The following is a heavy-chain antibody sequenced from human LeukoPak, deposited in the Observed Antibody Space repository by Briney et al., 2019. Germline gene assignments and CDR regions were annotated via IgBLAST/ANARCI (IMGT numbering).Heavy chain of an antibody. J-gene: IGHJ4*02. CDR3: AKAGEEMATITGQIDY. V-gene: IGHV3-30*02. Sequence: GGSLRLSCAASGFTFSSYSMDWVRQAPGKGLEWVAFIRYDGSNKYYADSVKGRFTISRDNSKNTLYLQMNSLRAEDTAVYYCAKAGEEMATITGQIDYWGQGTLVTVSS. CDR1: GFTFSSYS. CDR2: IRYDGSNK. D-gene: IGHD5-24*01.